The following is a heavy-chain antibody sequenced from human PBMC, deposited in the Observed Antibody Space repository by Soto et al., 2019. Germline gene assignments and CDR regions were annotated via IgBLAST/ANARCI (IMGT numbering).Heavy chain of an antibody. CDR3: ARGGSNSSPFEY. V-gene: IGHV1-18*01. CDR2: ISASNDNT. CDR1: GYTFTNYD. Sequence: ASVKVSCKGSGYTFTNYDITWVRQAPRQGLEWMGWISASNDNTNYAQKLQDRVTMTTDTSTSTAYMELRSLRSDDTAVYYCARGGSNSSPFEYWGQGTLVTVSS. D-gene: IGHD6-6*01. J-gene: IGHJ4*02.